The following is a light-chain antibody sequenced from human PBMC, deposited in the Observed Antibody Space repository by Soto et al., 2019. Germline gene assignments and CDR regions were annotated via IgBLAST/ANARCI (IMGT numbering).Light chain of an antibody. CDR3: CSYAGIITWV. J-gene: IGLJ2*01. CDR1: SSDVGSYNL. CDR2: EGS. V-gene: IGLV2-23*01. Sequence: QSALTQPASVSGSPGQSITISCTGTSSDVGSYNLVSWYQQHPGKAPKLMIYEGSKRPSGVSNRFSGSKSGNTASLTISGLQAEDEADYYCCSYAGIITWVLGGGTKVTVL.